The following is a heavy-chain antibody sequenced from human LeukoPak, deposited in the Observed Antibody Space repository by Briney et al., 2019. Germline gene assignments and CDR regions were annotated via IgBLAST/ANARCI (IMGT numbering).Heavy chain of an antibody. CDR2: ISAYNGNT. Sequence: ASVKVSCKASGYTFVSYGISWVRQAPGQGLEWMGWISAYNGNTNYAQKLQGGVTMTTDTSTSTAYMELRSLRSDDTAVYYCARVKVTIFGVVIMSYYYGMDVWGQGTTVTVSS. CDR3: ARVKVTIFGVVIMSYYYGMDV. CDR1: GYTFVSYG. J-gene: IGHJ6*02. V-gene: IGHV1-18*01. D-gene: IGHD3-3*01.